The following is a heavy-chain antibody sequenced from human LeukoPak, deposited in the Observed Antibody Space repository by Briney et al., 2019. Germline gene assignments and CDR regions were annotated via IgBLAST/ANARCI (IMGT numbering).Heavy chain of an antibody. V-gene: IGHV4-39*02. D-gene: IGHD2-21*01. CDR3: ARDRPGGDGFDY. Sequence: SETLSLTCTVSGGSISSTTYCWSWVRQPPGKGLEWIGCMYYSGSTYYSSSLKGRVTISLDTPKNQFSLRLNSVTASDTAVYYCARDRPGGDGFDYWGQGTLVTVSS. J-gene: IGHJ4*02. CDR1: GGSISSTTYC. CDR2: MYYSGST.